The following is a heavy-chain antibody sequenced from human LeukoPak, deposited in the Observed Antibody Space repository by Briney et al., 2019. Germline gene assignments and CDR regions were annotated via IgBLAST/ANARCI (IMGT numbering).Heavy chain of an antibody. CDR2: INHSGST. Sequence: SETLSLTCAVYGGSFSGYYWSWIRQPPGKGLEWIGEINHSGSTNYNPSLKSRVTISVDTSKNQFSLKLSSVTAADTAVYYCARAKLYYYGSGTLDYWGQGTLVTVSS. D-gene: IGHD3-10*01. J-gene: IGHJ4*02. CDR1: GGSFSGYY. CDR3: ARAKLYYYGSGTLDY. V-gene: IGHV4-34*01.